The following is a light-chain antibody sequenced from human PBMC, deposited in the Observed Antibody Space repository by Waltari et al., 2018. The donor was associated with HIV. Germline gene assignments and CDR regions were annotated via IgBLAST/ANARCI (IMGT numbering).Light chain of an antibody. CDR1: RSNIGSNT. V-gene: IGLV1-44*01. CDR3: AAWDDSLNGQV. J-gene: IGLJ3*02. Sequence: QSVLTQPPSASGTPGQRVTISCSGSRSNIGSNTITWYQQLPGTAPKLLIYSNNPRPSGVPDRFSGSKSGTSASLAISGLQSEDEADYYCAAWDDSLNGQVFGGGTKLTVL. CDR2: SNN.